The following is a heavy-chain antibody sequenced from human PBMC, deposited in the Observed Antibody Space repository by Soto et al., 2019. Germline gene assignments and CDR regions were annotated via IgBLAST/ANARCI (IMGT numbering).Heavy chain of an antibody. CDR1: GGTFSSYT. D-gene: IGHD5-18*01. Sequence: QVQLVQSGAEVKKPGSSVKVSCKASGGTFSSYTISWVRQAPGQGLEWMGRIIPILGIANYAQKFQGRVTITADKSTSTAYMELSSLRSEDTAVYYCASIVDTDMVMDVWGKGTTVTVSS. CDR2: IIPILGIA. CDR3: ASIVDTDMVMDV. V-gene: IGHV1-69*02. J-gene: IGHJ6*04.